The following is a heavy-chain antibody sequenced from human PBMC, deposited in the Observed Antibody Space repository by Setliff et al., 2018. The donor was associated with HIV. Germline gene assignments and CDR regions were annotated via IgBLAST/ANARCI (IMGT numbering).Heavy chain of an antibody. CDR3: ARHSITLVVGVPERDDAFDI. CDR2: IYTSGST. CDR1: GGSFSGYY. Sequence: SETLSLTCAVYGGSFSGYYWSWIRQPPGKGLEWIGYIYTSGSTNYNPSLKSRVTISVDTSKNQFSLKLSSVTAADTAVYYCARHSITLVVGVPERDDAFDIWGQGTMVTVSS. D-gene: IGHD3-22*01. V-gene: IGHV4-59*08. J-gene: IGHJ3*02.